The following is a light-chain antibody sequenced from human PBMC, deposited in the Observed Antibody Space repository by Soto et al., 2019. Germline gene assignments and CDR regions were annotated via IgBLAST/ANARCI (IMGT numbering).Light chain of an antibody. CDR3: CSYAGSYTWV. Sequence: QSVLTQPRSVSGSPGQSVTISCTGTSSDVGDYNYVSWYQQHPGKAPKLLIYPVNMRPSGVPDRFSGSKSGNTASLTISGLQAEDEADYSCCSYAGSYTWVFGGGTKLTVL. J-gene: IGLJ3*02. CDR2: PVN. V-gene: IGLV2-11*01. CDR1: SSDVGDYNY.